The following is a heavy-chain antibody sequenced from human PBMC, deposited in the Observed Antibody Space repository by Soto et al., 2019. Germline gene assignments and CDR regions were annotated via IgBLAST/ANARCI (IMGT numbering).Heavy chain of an antibody. CDR3: ARDLFMIASQCSSTSCYKGGSSSPGDAFDI. J-gene: IGHJ3*02. CDR1: GYTFTSYA. V-gene: IGHV1-3*01. D-gene: IGHD2-2*02. CDR2: INAGNGST. Sequence: ASVKVSCKASGYTFTSYAMHWVRQAPGQRLEWMGWINAGNGSTKYSQKFQGRVTITRDTSASTAYMELSSLRSEDTAVYYCARDLFMIASQCSSTSCYKGGSSSPGDAFDIWGQGTMVTVSS.